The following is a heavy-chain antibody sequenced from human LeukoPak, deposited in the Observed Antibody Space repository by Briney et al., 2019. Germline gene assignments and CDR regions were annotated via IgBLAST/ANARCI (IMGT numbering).Heavy chain of an antibody. CDR3: YLQLKGLDY. V-gene: IGHV4-59*04. CDR2: IYYSGST. D-gene: IGHD6-6*01. CDR1: GGSISSYY. J-gene: IGHJ4*02. Sequence: SETLSLTCTVSGGSISSYYWSWIRQPPGKGLEWIGYIYYSGSTYYNPSLKSRVTISVDTSKNQFSLKLSSVTAADTAVYYCYLQLKGLDYWGQGTLVTVSS.